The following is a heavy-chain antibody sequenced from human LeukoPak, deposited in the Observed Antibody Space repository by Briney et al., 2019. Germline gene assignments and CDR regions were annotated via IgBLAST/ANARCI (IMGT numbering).Heavy chain of an antibody. CDR2: ISGSGGST. V-gene: IGHV3-48*01. J-gene: IGHJ6*02. Sequence: PGGSLRLSCAASGFTFSIYSMNWVRQAPGKGLEWVSAISGSGGSTYYADSVKGRFTISRDNAKNSLYLQMNSLRAEDTAVYYCARDLRGSSWYLDGMDVWGQGTTVTVSS. CDR3: ARDLRGSSWYLDGMDV. CDR1: GFTFSIYS. D-gene: IGHD6-13*01.